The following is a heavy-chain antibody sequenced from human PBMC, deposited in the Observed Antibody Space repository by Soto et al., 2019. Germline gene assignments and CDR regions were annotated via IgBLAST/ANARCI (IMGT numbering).Heavy chain of an antibody. V-gene: IGHV3-30*18. J-gene: IGHJ6*02. Sequence: LRLSCAASGFTFSSYGMHWVRQAPGKGLEWVAVISYDGSNKYYADSVKGRFTISRDNSKNTLYLQMNSLRAEDTAVYYCAKGHDFWNGYYYYGMDVWGQGTTVTVSS. D-gene: IGHD3-3*01. CDR3: AKGHDFWNGYYYYGMDV. CDR2: ISYDGSNK. CDR1: GFTFSSYG.